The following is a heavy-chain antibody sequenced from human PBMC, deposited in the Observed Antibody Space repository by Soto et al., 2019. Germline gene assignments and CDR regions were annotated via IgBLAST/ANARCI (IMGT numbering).Heavy chain of an antibody. CDR3: ARGGYYDSSGSRNYHYYGMDV. D-gene: IGHD3-22*01. CDR2: ISPYDDDT. CDR1: GYTCSSYG. Sequence: QAQLVQSGPEVKKPGASVKVSCEASGYTCSSYGISRVRQAAGQGLEWLGWISPYDDDTKYAQNLQGRVRMTTDTSTRTVYMDLRSLRSDDTAIYYCARGGYYDSSGSRNYHYYGMDVWGQGTTVTVSS. V-gene: IGHV1-18*01. J-gene: IGHJ6*02.